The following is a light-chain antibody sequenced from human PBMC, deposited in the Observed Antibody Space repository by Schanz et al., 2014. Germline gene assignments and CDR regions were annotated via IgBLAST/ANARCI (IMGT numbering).Light chain of an antibody. CDR1: SSDVGGYNY. J-gene: IGLJ2*01. Sequence: QSALTQPASVSGSPGQSITISCTGTSSDVGGYNYVSWYQQHPGKAPKLMIYDVNNRPSGVSHRFSGSKSGTTASLTVSGLQAEDEADYYCSSYAGSNNLVFGGGTKLTVL. V-gene: IGLV2-14*01. CDR3: SSYAGSNNLV. CDR2: DVN.